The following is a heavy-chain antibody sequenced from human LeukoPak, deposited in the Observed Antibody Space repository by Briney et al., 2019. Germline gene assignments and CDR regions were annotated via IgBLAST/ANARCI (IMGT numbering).Heavy chain of an antibody. CDR2: INHSGST. D-gene: IGHD5-18*01. Sequence: PSETLSLTCAVYGGSFSGYYWSWIRQPPGKGLEWIGEINHSGSTNYNPSLKSRVTISVDTSKNQFSLKLSSVTAADTAVYYCARHGNTAMVTLDAFDIWGQGTMVTVSS. CDR3: ARHGNTAMVTLDAFDI. J-gene: IGHJ3*02. CDR1: GGSFSGYY. V-gene: IGHV4-34*01.